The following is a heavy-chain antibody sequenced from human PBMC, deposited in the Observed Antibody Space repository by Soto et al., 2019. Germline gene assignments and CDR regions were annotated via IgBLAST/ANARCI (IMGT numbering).Heavy chain of an antibody. V-gene: IGHV4-4*02. D-gene: IGHD2-15*01. J-gene: IGHJ5*02. CDR3: ATPPPRMVVVMTDLPT. Sequence: QLRESGPGLVKPSGTLSLTCFVSGASISSTYWWSWVRQTPGKRLEWIGQIYHTGTTSYRPALTLRATISLAKSNNPSSLRLTSRTAAEPAVYYCATPPPRMVVVMTDLPTWGQGTLVTVSS. CDR2: IYHTGTT. CDR1: GASISSTYW.